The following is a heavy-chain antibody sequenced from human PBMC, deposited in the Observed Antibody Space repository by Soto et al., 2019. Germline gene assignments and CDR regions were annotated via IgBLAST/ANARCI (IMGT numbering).Heavy chain of an antibody. V-gene: IGHV4-59*11. CDR3: TRANWYSEY. D-gene: IGHD7-27*01. CDR2: IYYHGNT. CDR1: GGSISNHY. Sequence: QVQLQESGPGLVKPSETLSLTCTVSGGSISNHYWSWIRQPPGKGLEWIGYIYYHGNTNYNPSLKSRVTMSVDTSRNQISLKWSSVTAADTAVYYCTRANWYSEYWGQGTLVTVSS. J-gene: IGHJ4*02.